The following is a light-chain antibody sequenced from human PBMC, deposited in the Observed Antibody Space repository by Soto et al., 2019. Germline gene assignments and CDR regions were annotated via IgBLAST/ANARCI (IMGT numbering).Light chain of an antibody. V-gene: IGKV4-1*01. CDR2: WAS. CDR1: QTIFFSSTNKNY. Sequence: DIVMTQSPDSLAVSLGERATLNCKSSQTIFFSSTNKNYLAWYQQKPGQPPKLLIYWASTRESVVPDRFSGSGSGTDFTLTISSLKAEDVAVYYCQQYYNPPLSFGGGTKVEIK. J-gene: IGKJ4*01. CDR3: QQYYNPPLS.